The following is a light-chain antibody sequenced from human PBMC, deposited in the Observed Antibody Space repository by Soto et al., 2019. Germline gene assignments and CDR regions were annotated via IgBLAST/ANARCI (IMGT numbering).Light chain of an antibody. V-gene: IGKV3-20*01. CDR3: QQYVSSVT. J-gene: IGKJ1*01. CDR1: QSVDSSF. Sequence: EIVLTQSPGSLSLSPGERATLSCRASQSVDSSFFAWYQQKPGQAPRLLIYGASNRATGIPDRFSGSGSGTYFTITISRLEPEDFAVYYCQQYVSSVTFGQGTKVEIK. CDR2: GAS.